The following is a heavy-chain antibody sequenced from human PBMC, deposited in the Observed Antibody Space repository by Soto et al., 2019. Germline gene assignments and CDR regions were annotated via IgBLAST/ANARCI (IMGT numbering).Heavy chain of an antibody. CDR3: ARGGGTRAYVYGSADFDY. Sequence: QVQVVQSGAEVRKPGASVKVSCRASGYTFTSYGFTWVRQAPGQGLEWMGWITVYNGNTNYAQKFQGRVTMTTDTSTNTAYLELRSLRSDDTAIYYCARGGGTRAYVYGSADFDYWGQGTLVTVSS. D-gene: IGHD3-10*01. J-gene: IGHJ4*02. V-gene: IGHV1-18*04. CDR1: GYTFTSYG. CDR2: ITVYNGNT.